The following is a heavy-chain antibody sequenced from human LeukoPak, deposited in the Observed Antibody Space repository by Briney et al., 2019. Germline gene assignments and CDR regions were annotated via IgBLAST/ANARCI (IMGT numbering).Heavy chain of an antibody. J-gene: IGHJ6*02. Sequence: GGSLRLSCAASGFTFSSYAMHWVCQAPGKGLEWVAVISYDGSNKYYADSVKGRFTISRDNSKNTLYLQMNSLRAEDTAVYYCASCFWQPYYYGMDVWGQGTTVTVSS. D-gene: IGHD2-15*01. CDR3: ASCFWQPYYYGMDV. CDR2: ISYDGSNK. V-gene: IGHV3-30*04. CDR1: GFTFSSYA.